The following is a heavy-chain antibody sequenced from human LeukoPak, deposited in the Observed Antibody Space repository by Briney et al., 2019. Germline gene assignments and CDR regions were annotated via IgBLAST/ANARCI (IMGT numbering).Heavy chain of an antibody. V-gene: IGHV1-18*01. D-gene: IGHD2-2*01. J-gene: IGHJ4*02. CDR3: ARDLWDSLVVVPAAVFDY. CDR2: ISAYNGNT. CDR1: GYTFTSYG. Sequence: ASVKVSCKASGYTFTSYGISWVRQAPGQGLEWMGWISAYNGNTNYAQKLQGRVTMTTDTSTSTAYMELRSLRSDDTAVYYCARDLWDSLVVVPAAVFDYWGQGTLVTVPS.